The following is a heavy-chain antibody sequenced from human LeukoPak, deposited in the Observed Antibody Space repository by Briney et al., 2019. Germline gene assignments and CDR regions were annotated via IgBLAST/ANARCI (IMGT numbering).Heavy chain of an antibody. Sequence: ASVKVSCKASGYTFTGYYMHWVRQAPGQGLEWTGWINPNSGGTNYAQKFQGRVTMTRDTSISTAYMELSRLRSDDTAVYYCARDLPAALNTFDPWGQGTLVTVSS. CDR2: INPNSGGT. D-gene: IGHD2-2*01. J-gene: IGHJ5*02. CDR1: GYTFTGYY. CDR3: ARDLPAALNTFDP. V-gene: IGHV1-2*02.